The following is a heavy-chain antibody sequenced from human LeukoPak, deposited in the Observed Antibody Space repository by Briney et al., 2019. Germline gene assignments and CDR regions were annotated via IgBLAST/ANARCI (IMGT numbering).Heavy chain of an antibody. J-gene: IGHJ4*02. V-gene: IGHV3-21*01. CDR1: GFTFSSYW. D-gene: IGHD3-22*01. CDR2: ISSSSSSYI. CDR3: ARDLPYYYDSSGYEFVC. Sequence: GGSLRLSCAVSGFTFSSYWMHWVRQAPEKGLVWVSSISSSSSSYIYYADSVKGRFTISRDNAKNSLYLQMNSLRAEDTAVYYCARDLPYYYDSSGYEFVCWGQGTLVTVSS.